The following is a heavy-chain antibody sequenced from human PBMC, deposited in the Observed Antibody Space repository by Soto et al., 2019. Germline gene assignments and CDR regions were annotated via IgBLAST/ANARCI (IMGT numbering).Heavy chain of an antibody. J-gene: IGHJ4*02. CDR1: GFTFSSYA. CDR3: TTAFEY. V-gene: IGHV3-74*01. Sequence: GGSLRLSCAASGFTFSSYAMSWVRQAPGKGLEWVSRINNDGTGTSYADSVKGRFTISRDDATNTLFLQINSLRAEDTAVYYCTTAFEYWGQGALVTVSS. CDR2: INNDGTGT.